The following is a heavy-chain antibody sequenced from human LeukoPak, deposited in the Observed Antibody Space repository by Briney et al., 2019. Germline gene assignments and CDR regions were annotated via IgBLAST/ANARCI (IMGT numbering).Heavy chain of an antibody. CDR2: ISSSSSAI. Sequence: PGGSLRLSCAASGFNFSDYNMNWVRQAPGKGLECVSYISSSSSAIYYADSVKGRFTISRDNAKNSLYLQMNSLRDEDTAVYYCAREPLDSWGQGTLVTVSS. CDR3: AREPLDS. V-gene: IGHV3-48*02. CDR1: GFNFSDYN. J-gene: IGHJ4*02.